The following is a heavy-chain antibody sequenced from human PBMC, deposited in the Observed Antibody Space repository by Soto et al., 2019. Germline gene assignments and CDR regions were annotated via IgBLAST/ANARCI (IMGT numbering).Heavy chain of an antibody. D-gene: IGHD6-13*01. CDR1: GGSISSGDYY. CDR3: ARDVSSKWHYFDY. Sequence: QVQLQESGPRLVKPSQTLSLTCIVSGGSISSGDYYWSWIRQHLGKGLEWIGYIYYSGSAYYNPSLTIRVTMSVDTSKNQFSLKLSSVTAADTAIYFCARDVSSKWHYFDYWGQGTLVTVSS. V-gene: IGHV4-31*03. CDR2: IYYSGSA. J-gene: IGHJ4*02.